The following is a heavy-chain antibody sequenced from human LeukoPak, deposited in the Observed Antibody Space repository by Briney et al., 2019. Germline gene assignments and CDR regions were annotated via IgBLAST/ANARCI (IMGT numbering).Heavy chain of an antibody. D-gene: IGHD3-3*01. Sequence: PGGSLRLSCAASGFTFNNYAMSWVRQAPGKGLEWVSAISGSGGSTYHADSVKGRFAISRDNAKNTLYLQMNSLRAEDTAVYYCAKDPLRFLEGVPFFDYWGQGTLVTVSS. CDR2: ISGSGGST. J-gene: IGHJ4*02. CDR1: GFTFNNYA. V-gene: IGHV3-23*01. CDR3: AKDPLRFLEGVPFFDY.